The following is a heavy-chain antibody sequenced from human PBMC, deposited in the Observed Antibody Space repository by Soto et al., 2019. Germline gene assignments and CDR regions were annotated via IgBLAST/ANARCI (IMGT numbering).Heavy chain of an antibody. V-gene: IGHV4-39*01. J-gene: IGHJ5*01. CDR3: ARRERYYGSPGWFDP. CDR1: GASINNFAYN. D-gene: IGHD3-10*01. Sequence: TSETLSLTCSVSGASINNFAYNWGWIRQPPGKGLEWIGTVYYNENTYYNPSLKSRVAISVDTAKNQFSLNLRSVTAADTAIYFCARRERYYGSPGWFDPWGQGTLVTVSS. CDR2: VYYNENT.